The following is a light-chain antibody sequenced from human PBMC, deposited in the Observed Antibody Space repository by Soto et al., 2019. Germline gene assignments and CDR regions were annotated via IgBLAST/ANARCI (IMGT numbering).Light chain of an antibody. CDR3: SSYTTSSTWV. Sequence: QSALTQPASVSGSPGQSITISCTGTGSDVGGYSYVSWYQHHPGKAPELVIYEVTNRPSGVSNRFSGSKSGKTASLTIPGLQAEDEADYYCSSYTTSSTWVFGGGTKLTVL. V-gene: IGLV2-14*01. CDR1: GSDVGGYSY. CDR2: EVT. J-gene: IGLJ3*02.